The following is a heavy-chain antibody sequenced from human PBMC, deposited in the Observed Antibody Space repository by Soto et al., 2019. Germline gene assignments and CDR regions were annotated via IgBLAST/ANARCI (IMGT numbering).Heavy chain of an antibody. Sequence: SETLSLTCNVSGGSMSTGSYFWSWVRQPPGKGLEWIGHVFRSGNINYSPSFKSRVTISIDTSKNQFSLMLKSVTAADTAVYFCARARNRYFDYWGQGALVTVSS. CDR2: VFRSGNI. CDR3: ARARNRYFDY. V-gene: IGHV4-61*01. CDR1: GGSMSTGSYF. J-gene: IGHJ4*02. D-gene: IGHD1-1*01.